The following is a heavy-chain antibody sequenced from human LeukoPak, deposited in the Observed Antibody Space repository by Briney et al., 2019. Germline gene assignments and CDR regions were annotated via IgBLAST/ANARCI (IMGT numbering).Heavy chain of an antibody. V-gene: IGHV1-18*01. CDR1: GYTFTSYG. CDR3: ARDKDPMIPLRFLAD. CDR2: ISANNGNT. D-gene: IGHD3-3*01. J-gene: IGHJ4*02. Sequence: EASVKVSCKASGYTFTSYGFSWVRQAPGQGLEWMGWISANNGNTIYAQKVQGRVTMTTDTSTTTAYMELRSLRSDDTAVYYCARDKDPMIPLRFLADWGQGTLVTVSS.